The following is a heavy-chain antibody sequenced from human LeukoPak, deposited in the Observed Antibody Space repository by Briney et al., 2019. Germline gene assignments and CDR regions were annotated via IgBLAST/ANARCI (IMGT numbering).Heavy chain of an antibody. V-gene: IGHV3-23*01. D-gene: IGHD6-19*01. Sequence: GGSLRLSCAASGFTFSSYAMSWVRQAPGKGLEWVSAISGSGGSTYYADSVKGRFTISRDNSKNTLYLQMNSLRAGDTAVYYCAKDSSGSDSHYWGQGTLVIVSS. CDR3: AKDSSGSDSHY. J-gene: IGHJ4*02. CDR2: ISGSGGST. CDR1: GFTFSSYA.